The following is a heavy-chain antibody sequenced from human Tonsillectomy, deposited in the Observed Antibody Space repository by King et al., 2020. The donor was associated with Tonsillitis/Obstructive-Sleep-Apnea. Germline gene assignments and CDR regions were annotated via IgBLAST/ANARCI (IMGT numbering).Heavy chain of an antibody. CDR3: ARVCSVGVPAALCY. J-gene: IGHJ4*02. CDR2: IYYSGST. D-gene: IGHD2-2*01. V-gene: IGHV4-59*01. Sequence: VQLQESGPGLVKPSETLSLTCTVSGGSISSYYWSWIRQPPGKGLEWIGYIYYSGSTNYNPSLKSRVTISVDTSKNQFSLKLSSVTAADTAVYYCARVCSVGVPAALCYWGQGTLVTVSS. CDR1: GGSISSYY.